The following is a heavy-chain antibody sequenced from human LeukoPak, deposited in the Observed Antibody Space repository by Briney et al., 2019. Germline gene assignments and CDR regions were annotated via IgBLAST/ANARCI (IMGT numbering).Heavy chain of an antibody. CDR3: AKDLAGGIRGFDY. Sequence: TGGSLRLSCAASGFTFTNYHMHWVRQAPGKGLEWVAFIRYDRSNKNYADSVKGRFTVSRDNSKNTVYLQMNSLRAEDTAVYFCAKDLAGGIRGFDYWGQGTLVTVSS. CDR2: IRYDRSNK. J-gene: IGHJ4*02. D-gene: IGHD3-10*01. V-gene: IGHV3-30*02. CDR1: GFTFTNYH.